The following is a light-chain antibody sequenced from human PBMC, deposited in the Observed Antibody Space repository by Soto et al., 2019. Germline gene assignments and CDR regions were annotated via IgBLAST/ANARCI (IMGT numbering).Light chain of an antibody. V-gene: IGKV1-8*01. Sequence: AIRMTQSPSSLSASTGDRVTITCRASQGISSYLALYQQKPGQAPKLLIYAASTLTSGVPSRFSGSGSGTDCTVTISCLQSEDFATEYCHQYYRYPRTCGQGTKVEIK. CDR3: HQYYRYPRT. J-gene: IGKJ1*01. CDR1: QGISSY. CDR2: AAS.